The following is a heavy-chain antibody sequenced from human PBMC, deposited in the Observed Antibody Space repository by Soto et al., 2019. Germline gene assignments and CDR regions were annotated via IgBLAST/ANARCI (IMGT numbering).Heavy chain of an antibody. CDR1: GGTFSSYT. CDR2: IIPILGIA. CDR3: ARGYYSLGEVSLPPDY. J-gene: IGHJ4*02. Sequence: QVQLVQSGAEVKKPGSSVKVSCKASGGTFSSYTISWVRQAPGQGLEWMGRIIPILGIANYAPKFQGRVTITADKSTSKAYMELSSLRSEDPAVYYCARGYYSLGEVSLPPDYWGQGTLVTVSS. V-gene: IGHV1-69*02. D-gene: IGHD3-16*02.